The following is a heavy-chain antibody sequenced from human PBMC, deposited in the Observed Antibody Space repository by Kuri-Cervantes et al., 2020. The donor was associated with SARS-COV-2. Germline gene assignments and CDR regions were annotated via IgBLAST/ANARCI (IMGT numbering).Heavy chain of an antibody. J-gene: IGHJ4*02. CDR3: ASHSWAAAGCDY. Sequence: SETLSLTCTVSGYSISSGYYWGWIRQTPGKGLEWIGSIYHSGSTYYNPSLKSRVTISVDTSKNHFSLKLSAVTAADTAVYYCASHSWAAAGCDYWGQGTLVTVSS. D-gene: IGHD6-13*01. CDR2: IYHSGST. V-gene: IGHV4-38-2*02. CDR1: GYSISSGYY.